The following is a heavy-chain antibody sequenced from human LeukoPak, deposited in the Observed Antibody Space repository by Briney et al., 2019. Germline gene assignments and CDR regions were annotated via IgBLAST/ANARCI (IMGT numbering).Heavy chain of an antibody. CDR3: ARDRYYYDSSGYSYYFDY. Sequence: GESLRLSCAASGFTVSSNYMSWVRQAPGKGLEWVSVIYSDGSTYYADSVKGRFTISRDNSKNTLSLQMNSLRAEDTAVYYCARDRYYYDSSGYSYYFDYWGQGILVTVSS. CDR2: IYSDGST. CDR1: GFTVSSNY. D-gene: IGHD3-22*01. V-gene: IGHV3-53*01. J-gene: IGHJ4*02.